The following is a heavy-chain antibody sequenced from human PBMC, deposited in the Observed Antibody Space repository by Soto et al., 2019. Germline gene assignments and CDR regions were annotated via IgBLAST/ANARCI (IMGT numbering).Heavy chain of an antibody. V-gene: IGHV1-2*02. CDR1: GYTFTDYY. J-gene: IGHJ5*02. CDR2: TIPNSGGT. D-gene: IGHD2-2*01. CDR3: ARARGYCSSTSCSNWFDT. Sequence: ASVKVSCKASGYTFTDYYIHWVRQAPGEGLEWMGWTIPNSGGTNYAQKFRGRVTMTRDTSISTAYMELRSLRSDDTAVYYCARARGYCSSTSCSNWFDTWGQGTLVTVSS.